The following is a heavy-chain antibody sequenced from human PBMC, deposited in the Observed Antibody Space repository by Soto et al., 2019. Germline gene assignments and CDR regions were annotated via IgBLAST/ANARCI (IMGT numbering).Heavy chain of an antibody. CDR1: GFTFSSFA. V-gene: IGHV3-23*01. Sequence: GGSLRLSCAASGFTFSSFAMTWVRQAPGKGLDWVSAISTSGDSTHYADSVKGRFTISRDNSKNTLYLQMSSLRAEDTAVYFCARRTHLELLHLYYYAMDVWGQGTTVTVSS. D-gene: IGHD1-7*01. J-gene: IGHJ6*02. CDR2: ISTSGDST. CDR3: ARRTHLELLHLYYYAMDV.